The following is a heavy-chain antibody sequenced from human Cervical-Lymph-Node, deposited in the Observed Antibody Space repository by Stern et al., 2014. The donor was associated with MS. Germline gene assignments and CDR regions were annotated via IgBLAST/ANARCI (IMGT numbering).Heavy chain of an antibody. Sequence: VQLVESGAEVKKPGASVKVSCKASGYTFTSYYMHWVRHAPGQGLEWMGIINPSGGSTSYAQKFQGRVTMTRDTSTSTVYMELSSLRSEDTAVYYCARAYSGYGKFDYWGQGTLVTVSS. CDR2: INPSGGST. V-gene: IGHV1-46*01. CDR3: ARAYSGYGKFDY. CDR1: GYTFTSYY. J-gene: IGHJ4*02. D-gene: IGHD5-12*01.